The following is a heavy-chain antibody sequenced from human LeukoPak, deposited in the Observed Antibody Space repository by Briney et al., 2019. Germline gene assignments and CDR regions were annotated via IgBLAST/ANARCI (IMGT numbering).Heavy chain of an antibody. CDR3: AKDRRAIVATIDGDYYYYGMDV. J-gene: IGHJ6*02. CDR1: GFTFSNYD. D-gene: IGHD5-12*01. Sequence: PGGSLRLSCAASGFTFSNYDMSWVRRAPGKGLEWVSTVIGSGSSTYYADSVKGRFTISRDNSKSTLYLHMDSLRAEDTAVYYCAKDRRAIVATIDGDYYYYGMDVWGQGTTVTVSS. CDR2: VIGSGSST. V-gene: IGHV3-23*01.